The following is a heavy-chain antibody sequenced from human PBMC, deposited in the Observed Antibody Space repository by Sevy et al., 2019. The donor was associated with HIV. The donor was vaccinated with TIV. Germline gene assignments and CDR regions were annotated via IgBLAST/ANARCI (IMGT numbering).Heavy chain of an antibody. J-gene: IGHJ4*02. Sequence: ASVKVSCKASGGTFSSYAISWVRQAPGQGLEWMGGIIPIFGTANDAQKFQGRVTITADKSTSTAYTELSSLRSEDTAVYYCASSFPSSDSSGYYPVGIDYWGQGTLVTVSS. CDR2: IIPIFGTA. CDR3: ASSFPSSDSSGYYPVGIDY. D-gene: IGHD3-22*01. CDR1: GGTFSSYA. V-gene: IGHV1-69*06.